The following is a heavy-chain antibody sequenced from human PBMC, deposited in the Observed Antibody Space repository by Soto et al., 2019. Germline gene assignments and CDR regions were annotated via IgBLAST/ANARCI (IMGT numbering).Heavy chain of an antibody. Sequence: QVQLQESGPGLVKPSQTLSLTCRVSGASISSGDYYWTWIRQPPGKGLEWIRYIHYSGDTYYNPSLKGRVSISVDTATNQFSLNLSSVTAADTALYFCAIKWADRNFHYWGQGTLVTVSS. D-gene: IGHD1-26*01. CDR3: AIKWADRNFHY. V-gene: IGHV4-30-4*01. CDR2: IHYSGDT. CDR1: GASISSGDYY. J-gene: IGHJ4*02.